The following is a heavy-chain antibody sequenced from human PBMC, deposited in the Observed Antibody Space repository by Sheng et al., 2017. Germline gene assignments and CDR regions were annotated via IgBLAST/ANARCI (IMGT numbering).Heavy chain of an antibody. CDR1: GGTFSSYA. CDR2: IIPILGIA. J-gene: IGHJ6*03. V-gene: IGHV1-69*10. Sequence: QVQLVQSGAEVKKPGSSVKVSCKASGGTFSSYAISWVRQAPGQGLEWMGGIIPILGIANYAQKFQGRVTITADKSTSTAYMELSSLRSEDTAVYYCARDGSPGTPGSYYYYYMDVWGQGTTVTVSS. D-gene: IGHD1-1*01. CDR3: ARDGSPGTPGSYYYYYMDV.